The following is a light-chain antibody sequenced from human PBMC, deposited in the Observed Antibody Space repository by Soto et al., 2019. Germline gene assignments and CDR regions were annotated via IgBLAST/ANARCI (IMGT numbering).Light chain of an antibody. Sequence: VLTQPPSVSGAPGQGVTISCTGSSSNIGAGNDVHWYQHLPGTAPKLLISDNSNRPSGVPDRFSGSKSGTSASLAITGLQAEDEADYYCQSYDSSLSSYVFGSGTKVTVL. CDR1: SSNIGAGND. CDR3: QSYDSSLSSYV. V-gene: IGLV1-40*01. CDR2: DNS. J-gene: IGLJ1*01.